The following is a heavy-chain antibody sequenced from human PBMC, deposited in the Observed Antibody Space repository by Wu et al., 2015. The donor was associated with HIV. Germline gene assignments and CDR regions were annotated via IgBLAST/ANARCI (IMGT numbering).Heavy chain of an antibody. Sequence: QVQLVQSGAEVKKPGASVKVSCKASGYTFTAYYIHWVRQAPGQGLEWMGWINTKSGRTDYEQKFNGRVTMTRDTSISTAFMELNRLISDDTAVYYCARARLSGSYYSVSSYYFDYWGQGTLVTVSS. V-gene: IGHV1-2*02. CDR2: INTKSGRT. J-gene: IGHJ4*02. CDR1: GYTFTAYY. D-gene: IGHD1-26*01. CDR3: ARARLSGSYYSVSSYYFDY.